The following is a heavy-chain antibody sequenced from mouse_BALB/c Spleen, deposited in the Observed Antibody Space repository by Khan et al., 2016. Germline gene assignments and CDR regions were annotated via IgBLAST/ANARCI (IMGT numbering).Heavy chain of an antibody. CDR2: IDPFNGVT. D-gene: IGHD1-1*01. V-gene: IGHV1S135*01. CDR1: GYSFTTYY. CDR3: ASTTQSFDAMDY. J-gene: IGHJ4*01. Sequence: VQLQQSGPELMKPGASVKISCKASGYSFTTYYMHWVKQSHGKSLEWIGYIDPFNGVTTYNQKFKGKATLTVDKSSSTAYMHLSSLTSEDSAVYYCASTTQSFDAMDYWGQGTSVTVSS.